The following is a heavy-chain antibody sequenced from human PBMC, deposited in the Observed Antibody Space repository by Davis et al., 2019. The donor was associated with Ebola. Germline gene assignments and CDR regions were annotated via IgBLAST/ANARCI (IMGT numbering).Heavy chain of an antibody. CDR1: GYTFTSYY. Sequence: ASVKVSCKASGYTFTSYYMHWVRQAPGQGLEWMGIINPSGGSTSYAQKFQGRVTMTRDTSTSTVYMELSSLRSEDTAVYYCARSRITIFGVVIIDGWDWFDPWGQGTLVTVSS. V-gene: IGHV1-46*01. D-gene: IGHD3-3*01. CDR3: ARSRITIFGVVIIDGWDWFDP. J-gene: IGHJ5*02. CDR2: INPSGGST.